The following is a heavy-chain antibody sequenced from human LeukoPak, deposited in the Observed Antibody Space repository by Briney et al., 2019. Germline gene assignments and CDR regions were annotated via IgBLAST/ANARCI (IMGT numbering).Heavy chain of an antibody. CDR2: VSASGYT. CDR3: ARGIAVAGTGNPFDY. J-gene: IGHJ4*02. Sequence: SETLSLTCTVSASISSGDYYWNWIRQPAGKRLEWIGRVSASGYTYYNPSLKSRVTISVDTSKNQFSLKLSSVTAADTAVYYCARGIAVAGTGNPFDYWGQGTLVTVSS. D-gene: IGHD6-19*01. V-gene: IGHV4-61*02. CDR1: ASISSGDYY.